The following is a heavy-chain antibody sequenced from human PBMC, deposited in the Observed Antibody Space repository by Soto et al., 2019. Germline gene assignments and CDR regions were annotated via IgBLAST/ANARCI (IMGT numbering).Heavy chain of an antibody. D-gene: IGHD3-10*01. CDR3: GGDTSGGGGNWFDP. Sequence: QVQLVQSGAEVKKPGASVKVSCKASGYTFTSYDINWVRQATGQGLEWMGWMNPNSGNTAYAQKFQGGVTMPRNNSQTKVLLEQSSRITGDAAVYYCGGDTSGGGGNWFDPWGQGTLVTVSS. V-gene: IGHV1-8*01. CDR1: GYTFTSYD. CDR2: MNPNSGNT. J-gene: IGHJ5*02.